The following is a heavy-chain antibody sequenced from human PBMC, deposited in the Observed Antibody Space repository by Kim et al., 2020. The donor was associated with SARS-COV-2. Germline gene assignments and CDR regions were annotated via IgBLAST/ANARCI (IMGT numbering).Heavy chain of an antibody. V-gene: IGHV3-23*01. J-gene: IGHJ4*02. CDR2: INNGGNP. Sequence: GGSLRLSCVASGFTFTSRAMSWVRQSPVKGLEWFASINNGGNPYYANSVKGRFTISRDITKDTLYLQMNSLRADETALYYCAKDHPSNGWPAFDSWGQGTLVTVSS. CDR3: AKDHPSNGWPAFDS. D-gene: IGHD6-19*01. CDR1: GFTFTSRA.